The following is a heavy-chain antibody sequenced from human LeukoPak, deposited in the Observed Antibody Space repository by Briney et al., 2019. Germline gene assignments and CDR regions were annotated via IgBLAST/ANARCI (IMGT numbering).Heavy chain of an antibody. V-gene: IGHV3-20*04. CDR2: INWNGGST. Sequence: PGGSLRLSCAASGFTFDDYGMSWVRHAPGKGLEWVSGINWNGGSTDYADSVKGRFTISRDNSKNTLYLQMNSLRAEDTAVYYCAKVLLWFGESDDYWGQGTLVTVSS. J-gene: IGHJ4*02. CDR1: GFTFDDYG. D-gene: IGHD3-10*01. CDR3: AKVLLWFGESDDY.